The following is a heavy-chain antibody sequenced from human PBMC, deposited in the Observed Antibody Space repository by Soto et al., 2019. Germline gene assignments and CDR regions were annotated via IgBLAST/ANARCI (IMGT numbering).Heavy chain of an antibody. Sequence: SGGGLVQPGRSLRLSCAASGFTFDDYAMNWVRRVPGKGLEWVSSISWNSNLIGYADSVKGRFTISRDNAKNSLYLQMNSLRPEDTALYYCAKGGPDGCCSGVRFYFDYWGQGTLVTVSS. D-gene: IGHD2-15*01. V-gene: IGHV3-9*01. CDR2: ISWNSNLI. J-gene: IGHJ4*02. CDR1: GFTFDDYA. CDR3: AKGGPDGCCSGVRFYFDY.